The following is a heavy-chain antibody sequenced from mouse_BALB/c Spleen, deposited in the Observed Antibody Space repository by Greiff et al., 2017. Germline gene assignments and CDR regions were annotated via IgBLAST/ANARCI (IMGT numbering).Heavy chain of an antibody. J-gene: IGHJ4*01. CDR2: IYPGDGDT. Sequence: QVHVKQSGAELVRPGSSVKISCKASGYAFSSYWMNWVKQRPGQGLEWIGQIYPGDGDTNYNGKFKGKATLTADKSSSTAYMQLSSLTSEDSAVYFCARNGLLWAYYAMDYWGQGTSVTVSS. CDR3: ARNGLLWAYYAMDY. V-gene: IGHV1-80*01. CDR1: GYAFSSYW. D-gene: IGHD2-10*01.